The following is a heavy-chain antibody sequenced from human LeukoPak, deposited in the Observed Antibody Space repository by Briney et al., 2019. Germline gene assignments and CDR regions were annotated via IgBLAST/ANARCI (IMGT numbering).Heavy chain of an antibody. CDR1: GGSISSYY. V-gene: IGHV4-59*01. Sequence: SSETLSLTCAVSGGSISSYYWSWIRQPPGKGLEWVGYIYYSGSTNYNPSLESRVTISVDTSKNRFSLRLSSVTAADTDVYYWARADGCSYGRFDYWGPGTLVTVSS. J-gene: IGHJ4*02. CDR3: ARADGCSYGRFDY. D-gene: IGHD5-18*01. CDR2: IYYSGST.